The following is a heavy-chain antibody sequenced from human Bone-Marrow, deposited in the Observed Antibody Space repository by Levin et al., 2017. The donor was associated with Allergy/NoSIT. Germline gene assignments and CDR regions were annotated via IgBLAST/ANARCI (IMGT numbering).Heavy chain of an antibody. D-gene: IGHD4-17*01. V-gene: IGHV3-7*01. CDR2: IKEDGTAK. J-gene: IGHJ4*02. CDR3: ATGEGWTPGGQY. Sequence: QPGGSLRLSCAASGIAFSSYWMSWVRQTPGKGPEWVANIKEDGTAKYYADSVKGRFTLSRDNAKSSVYLQMNSLRVEDTAVYYCATGEGWTPGGQYWGQGTLVTVSS. CDR1: GIAFSSYW.